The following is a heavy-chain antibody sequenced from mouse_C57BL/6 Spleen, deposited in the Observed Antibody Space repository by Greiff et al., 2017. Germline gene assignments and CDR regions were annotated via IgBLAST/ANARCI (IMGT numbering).Heavy chain of an antibody. J-gene: IGHJ2*01. D-gene: IGHD3-2*02. Sequence: VQLQQSGPELVKPGASVKISCKASGYTFTDYYMNWVKQSHGKSLEWIGDINPNNGGTSYNQKFKGTATLAVDKSSSTAYMELRSLTSEDSAVYYCARSGGRSFDYWGQGTTLTVSS. CDR2: INPNNGGT. CDR1: GYTFTDYY. V-gene: IGHV1-26*01. CDR3: ARSGGRSFDY.